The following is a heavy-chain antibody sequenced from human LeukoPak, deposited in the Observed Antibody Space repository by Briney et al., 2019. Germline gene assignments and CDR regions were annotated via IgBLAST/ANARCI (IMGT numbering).Heavy chain of an antibody. V-gene: IGHV3-74*01. CDR2: IHSDGSST. CDR3: ARDIYSKSGDDY. J-gene: IGHJ4*02. Sequence: GGSLRLSCVASGFTFSTYWMHWVRQAPGKGLVWVARIHSDGSSTTYADSVKGRFTISRDNAMNTLYLQMNSLRAEDTAVYYCARDIYSKSGDDYWGQGTLVTVSS. D-gene: IGHD6-13*01. CDR1: GFTFSTYW.